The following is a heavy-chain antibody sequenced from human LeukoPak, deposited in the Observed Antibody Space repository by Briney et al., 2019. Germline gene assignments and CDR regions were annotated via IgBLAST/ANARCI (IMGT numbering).Heavy chain of an antibody. Sequence: GGSLRLSCAASGFTFSSYWMHWVRQAPGKGLVWVSRINSDGSSTSYADFVKGRFTISRDNAKNTLYLQMNSLRAEDTAVYYCARVGEMATGFDYWGQGTLVTVSS. CDR2: INSDGSST. J-gene: IGHJ4*02. D-gene: IGHD5-24*01. V-gene: IGHV3-74*01. CDR3: ARVGEMATGFDY. CDR1: GFTFSSYW.